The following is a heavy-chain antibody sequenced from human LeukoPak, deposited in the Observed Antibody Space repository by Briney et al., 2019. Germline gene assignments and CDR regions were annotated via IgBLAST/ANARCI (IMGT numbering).Heavy chain of an antibody. V-gene: IGHV4-34*01. CDR3: ARETTEGSYYYYGMDV. J-gene: IGHJ6*02. CDR2: INHSGST. CDR1: GGSFSGYY. D-gene: IGHD1-1*01. Sequence: SETLSLTCAVYGGSFSGYYWSWIRQPPGKGLEWLGEINHSGSTNYNPSLKSRVTISVDTSKNQFSLKLSSVTAADTAVYYCARETTEGSYYYYGMDVWGQGTTVTVSS.